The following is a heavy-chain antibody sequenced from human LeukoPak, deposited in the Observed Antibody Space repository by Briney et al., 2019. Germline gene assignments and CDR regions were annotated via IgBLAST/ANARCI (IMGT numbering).Heavy chain of an antibody. D-gene: IGHD3-10*01. CDR2: IHYSGSS. Sequence: KTSETLSLTCSVSGGSISSYYWSWIRQPPGKGLEWIGYIHYSGSSNYNPSLKSRVTISIDTSKKQFSLKLSSVTAADTAVYYCARRNGFGEYFDYWGQGTLVTVSS. CDR1: GGSISSYY. CDR3: ARRNGFGEYFDY. V-gene: IGHV4-59*01. J-gene: IGHJ4*02.